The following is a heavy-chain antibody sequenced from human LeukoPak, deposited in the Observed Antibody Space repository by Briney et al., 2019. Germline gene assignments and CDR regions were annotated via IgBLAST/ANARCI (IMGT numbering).Heavy chain of an antibody. CDR3: ARDGLGGDYYFDY. CDR2: IYYSGST. CDR1: GGSISSYY. V-gene: IGHV4-59*01. Sequence: SETLSLTCTVSGGSISSYYWSWIRQPPGKGLEWIGYIYYSGSTNYNPSLKSRVTISVDTSKNQFSLKLSSVTAADTAVYYCARDGLGGDYYFDYWGQGTLVTVSS. J-gene: IGHJ4*02. D-gene: IGHD2-21*02.